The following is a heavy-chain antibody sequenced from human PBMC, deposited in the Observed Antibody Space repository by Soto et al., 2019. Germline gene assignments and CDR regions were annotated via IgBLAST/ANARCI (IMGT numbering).Heavy chain of an antibody. CDR2: IIPMFGIT. CDR3: ASDRGYCLVN. Sequence: QVQLVQSGAEVKKPGSSLKVSCKVSGGSFSSYGFNWVRQAPGQGLEWMGGIIPMFGITNHTQKFQDRMTISADASTSTAYMQLSSLGSDDTAIYYCASDRGYCLVNWGQGTLLTVSS. D-gene: IGHD2-15*01. J-gene: IGHJ4*02. V-gene: IGHV1-69*12. CDR1: GGSFSSYG.